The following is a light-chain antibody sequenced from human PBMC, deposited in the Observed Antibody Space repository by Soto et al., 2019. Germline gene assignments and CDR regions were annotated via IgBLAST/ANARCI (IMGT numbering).Light chain of an antibody. Sequence: QSALTPPASVSGSPGQSLTISCTGTTSDIGFYDYVSWYQQYPGKAPKLLIYGVTIRPSGISNRFSGSKSGSTASLTISGLRDEDEADYYCSSYAGSSNVFGTGTKLTVL. CDR1: TSDIGFYDY. J-gene: IGLJ1*01. CDR2: GVT. V-gene: IGLV2-14*01. CDR3: SSYAGSSNV.